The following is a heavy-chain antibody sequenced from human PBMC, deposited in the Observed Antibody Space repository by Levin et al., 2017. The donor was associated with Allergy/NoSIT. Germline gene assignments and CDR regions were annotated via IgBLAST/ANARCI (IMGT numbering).Heavy chain of an antibody. D-gene: IGHD2-21*02. V-gene: IGHV3-11*01. CDR2: ISGSGTII. J-gene: IGHJ4*02. Sequence: TSGGSLRLSCEASGFTFSDYYMTWIRRAPGMGLEWVSYISGSGTIIYYADSVKGRFTISRDNAKNSLYLQMNSLRAADTAVYYCARVTRCGGDCYFLDSWGQGVLVTVSS. CDR3: ARVTRCGGDCYFLDS. CDR1: GFTFSDYY.